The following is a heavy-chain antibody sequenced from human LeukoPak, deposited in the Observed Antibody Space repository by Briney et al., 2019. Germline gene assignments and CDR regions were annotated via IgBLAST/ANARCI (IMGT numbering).Heavy chain of an antibody. CDR1: GFTFSSYG. CDR2: IWYDGSNK. CDR3: ARDSSSSGEFDY. V-gene: IGHV3-33*01. D-gene: IGHD6-6*01. Sequence: PGGSLRLSCAASGFTFSSYGMHWVRQAPGKGLEWEAVIWYDGSNKYYADSVEGRFTISRDNSKNTLYLQMNSLRAEDTAVYYCARDSSSSGEFDYWGQGTLVTVSS. J-gene: IGHJ4*02.